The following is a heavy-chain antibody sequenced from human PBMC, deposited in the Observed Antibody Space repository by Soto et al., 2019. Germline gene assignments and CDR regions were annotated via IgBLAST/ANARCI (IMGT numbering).Heavy chain of an antibody. CDR2: IYHSGST. J-gene: IGHJ4*02. CDR3: ARRGGGVVLTATTPFDY. Sequence: QVPLQESGPRLVRPSETLSLTCTVSSGSISTANWWSWVRQPPGRGLEWIGEIYHSGSTNYNLSLKSRVTLSVDKSKNQFSLRLSSVTAADTAMYYCARRGGGVVLTATTPFDYWGQGTLVTVSS. CDR1: SGSISTANW. D-gene: IGHD2-21*02. V-gene: IGHV4-4*02.